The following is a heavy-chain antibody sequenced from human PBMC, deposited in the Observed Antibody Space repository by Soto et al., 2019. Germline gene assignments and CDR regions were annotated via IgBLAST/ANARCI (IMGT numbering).Heavy chain of an antibody. Sequence: QVQLVQSGAEVKKPGSSVKVSCKASGGTFSSYGLSWVRQAPGQGLEWMGGIIPILGIANYAPKFQGRVTINASEPTNTAYMELSSLTSEDTGVYYCARGSEDILVVSGAPCYNLFDPWGQGTLVTVSS. D-gene: IGHD2-2*01. V-gene: IGHV1-69*01. CDR3: ARGSEDILVVSGAPCYNLFDP. J-gene: IGHJ5*02. CDR2: IIPILGIA. CDR1: GGTFSSYG.